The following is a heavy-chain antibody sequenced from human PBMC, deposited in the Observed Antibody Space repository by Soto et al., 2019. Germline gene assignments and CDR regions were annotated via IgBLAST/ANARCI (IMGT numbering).Heavy chain of an antibody. Sequence: QVQLVESGGGMVQPGTSLRLSCAVSGCTFSTYDMHWVRQAPGKGLEWVAVVSYDTAYENYADSVKGRFTISRDNSKNILYLQMNSLRAEDTAVYYCAKVSISKSSAVTFDSWGRGTLVTVSS. CDR1: GCTFSTYD. CDR2: VSYDTAYE. D-gene: IGHD2-15*01. V-gene: IGHV3-30*18. J-gene: IGHJ4*02. CDR3: AKVSISKSSAVTFDS.